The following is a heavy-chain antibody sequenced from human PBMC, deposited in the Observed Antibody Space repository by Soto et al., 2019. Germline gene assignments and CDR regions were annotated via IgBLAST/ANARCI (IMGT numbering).Heavy chain of an antibody. V-gene: IGHV1-69*02. CDR2: IIPMLGVR. CDR3: TIGSWSGEVFDI. Sequence: QVQLVQSGAEVKKPGSSVKVSCKDSGGTFSTYSMFWVRQASGQGLEWMGRIIPMLGVRNYAQRFQDRVTITADKSTTTVHMELSSLRSEDTALYYCTIGSWSGEVFDIWGQGTMVTVSS. D-gene: IGHD2-21*01. J-gene: IGHJ3*02. CDR1: GGTFSTYS.